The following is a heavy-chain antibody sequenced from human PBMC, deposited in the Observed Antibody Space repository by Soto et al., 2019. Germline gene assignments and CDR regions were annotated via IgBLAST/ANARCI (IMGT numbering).Heavy chain of an antibody. CDR1: GFIFSSYA. V-gene: IGHV3-23*01. D-gene: IGHD2-8*02. CDR2: ISGSDSST. CDR3: AKDWGRVLGAENYWYY. J-gene: IGHJ4*02. Sequence: EVQPLESGGGLVQPGGSLRLSCAASGFIFSSYAMSWVRQAPGKGLEWVSGISGSDSSTYYADSVKGRFTISRDNSKSTLYLQMNSLRAEDTAVYYCAKDWGRVLGAENYWYYWGQGTLVTVSS.